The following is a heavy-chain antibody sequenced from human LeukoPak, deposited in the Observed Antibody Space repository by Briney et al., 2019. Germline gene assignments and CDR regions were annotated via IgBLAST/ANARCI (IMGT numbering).Heavy chain of an antibody. CDR1: GYTFTNYA. D-gene: IGHD6-13*01. J-gene: IGHJ6*03. V-gene: IGHV7-4-1*02. CDR2: INTNTGNP. Sequence: GASVKVSCKASGYTFTNYAMNWVRQAPGQGLEWMGWINTNTGNPTYAQGFTGRFVFSLDTSVSTAYLQINSLKAEDTAVYYCARVRRGIAENYYYYYYMDVWGKGTTVTVSS. CDR3: ARVRRGIAENYYYYYYMDV.